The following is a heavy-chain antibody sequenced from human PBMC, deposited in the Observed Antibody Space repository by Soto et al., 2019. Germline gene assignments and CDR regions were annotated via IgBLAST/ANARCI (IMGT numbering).Heavy chain of an antibody. J-gene: IGHJ4*02. CDR2: INPNSGGT. Sequence: ASVKVSCKASGYTFTGYYMHWVLQAPGQGLEWMGWINPNSGGTNYAQKFQGWVTMTRDTSISTAYMELSRLRSDDTAVYYCARENSSSWPYFDYWGQGTLVTVSS. CDR1: GYTFTGYY. D-gene: IGHD6-13*01. CDR3: ARENSSSWPYFDY. V-gene: IGHV1-2*04.